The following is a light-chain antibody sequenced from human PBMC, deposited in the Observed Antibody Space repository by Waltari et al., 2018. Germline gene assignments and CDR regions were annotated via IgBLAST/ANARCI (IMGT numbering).Light chain of an antibody. CDR1: QGINTY. CDR2: PAS. V-gene: IGKV1-9*01. Sequence: DIQLTQSPSFLSASVGDTVTITCRASQGINTYLAWYQQEPGKAPKLLIYPASTLQRGVPSRFSGSGSGAEFTLTISSLQPEDFVIYYCQQVNNYPATFGQGTRLEIK. J-gene: IGKJ5*01. CDR3: QQVNNYPAT.